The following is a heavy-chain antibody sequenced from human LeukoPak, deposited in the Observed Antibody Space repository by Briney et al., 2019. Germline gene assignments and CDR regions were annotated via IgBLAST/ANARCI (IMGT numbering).Heavy chain of an antibody. J-gene: IGHJ1*01. D-gene: IGHD3-22*01. Sequence: SETLSLTCAVYGGSFSGYYWSWIRQPPGKGLEWIGEINHSGSTNYNPSLKSRVTISVDTFKNQFSLKLSSVTAADTAVYYCASGYYYDSSGYSYFQHWGQGTLVTVSS. CDR2: INHSGST. CDR1: GGSFSGYY. V-gene: IGHV4-34*01. CDR3: ASGYYYDSSGYSYFQH.